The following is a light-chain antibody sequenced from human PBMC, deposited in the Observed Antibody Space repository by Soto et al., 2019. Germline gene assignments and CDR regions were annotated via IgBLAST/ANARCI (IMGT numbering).Light chain of an antibody. CDR2: DAS. CDR3: QQYNGYPLT. Sequence: DIQMTQSPSTLSPSVGDRVTITCRASQSVDSWLAWYQQKPGKAPNLLIYDASTLQGGVPSRFSGSGDGTEFSLTISSLHPDDFATYYCQQYNGYPLTFGGGTKVEIK. CDR1: QSVDSW. J-gene: IGKJ4*01. V-gene: IGKV1-5*01.